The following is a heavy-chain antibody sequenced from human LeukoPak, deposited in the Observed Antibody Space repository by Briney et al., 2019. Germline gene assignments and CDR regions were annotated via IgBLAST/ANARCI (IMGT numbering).Heavy chain of an antibody. D-gene: IGHD3-22*01. CDR2: FSYDGSDT. V-gene: IGHV3-30*04. Sequence: GGYLRLSCVGSGFIPSAFATSWVCQAPGKGLGRLSVFSYDGSDTYYTDYVKGRFSISREYFKNIVDLQMNSLRVEDTAVYFCARLRPESRRPESSGYLPLDYWGQGTLVTVSS. CDR1: GFIPSAFA. CDR3: ARLRPESRRPESSGYLPLDY. J-gene: IGHJ4*02.